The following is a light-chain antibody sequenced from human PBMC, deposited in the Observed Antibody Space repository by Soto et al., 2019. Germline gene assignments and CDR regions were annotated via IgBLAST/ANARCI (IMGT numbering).Light chain of an antibody. Sequence: QSVLTQPASVSGSPGQSITVSCTGTSNDIGAYNYVSWYQQHPGKAPKLMIYEVNNRPSGISNRFSGSKSGNTASLTISGLQDEDEADYFCSSFTSTSAGYVFGEGNKLTV. J-gene: IGLJ1*01. CDR3: SSFTSTSAGYV. CDR1: SNDIGAYNY. CDR2: EVN. V-gene: IGLV2-14*01.